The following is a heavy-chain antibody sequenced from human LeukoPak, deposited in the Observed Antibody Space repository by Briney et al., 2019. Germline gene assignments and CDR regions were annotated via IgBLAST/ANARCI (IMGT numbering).Heavy chain of an antibody. CDR1: GYTFTGYY. D-gene: IGHD6-19*01. J-gene: IGHJ4*02. V-gene: IGHV1-2*02. CDR3: ARQIAVAGSMHFED. Sequence: GASVKVSCKASGYTFTGYYMHWVRQAPGQGLEWMGWINPNSGGTNYAQKFQGRVTMTRDTSISTAYMELSRLRSDDTAVYYCARQIAVAGSMHFEDWGQGTLVTVSS. CDR2: INPNSGGT.